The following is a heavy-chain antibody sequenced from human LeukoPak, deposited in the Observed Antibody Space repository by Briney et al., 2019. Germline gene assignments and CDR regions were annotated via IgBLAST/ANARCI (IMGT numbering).Heavy chain of an antibody. J-gene: IGHJ4*02. D-gene: IGHD3-22*01. V-gene: IGHV3-23*01. CDR2: ISGIGGST. CDR3: VREWGYDRSGNWQKFFDA. CDR1: GFTFSSYV. Sequence: PGGSLRLSCAASGFTFSSYVMSWVRQAPGKGLEWVSAISGIGGSTYYADSVKGRFTISRDNAKNTLHLQINRLRDVDTPVYNCVREWGYDRSGNWQKFFDAWGQGTLVTVSS.